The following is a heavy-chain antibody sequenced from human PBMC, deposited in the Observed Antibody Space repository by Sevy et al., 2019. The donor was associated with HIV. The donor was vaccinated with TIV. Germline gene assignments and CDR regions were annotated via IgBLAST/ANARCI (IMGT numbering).Heavy chain of an antibody. CDR3: ARHSSVTTVTMNY. J-gene: IGHJ4*02. D-gene: IGHD4-17*01. CDR2: IYYSGST. CDR1: GGSVSRSTYY. Sequence: SETLSLTCTVSGGSVSRSTYYWGWIRQPPGKGLEGIGSIYYSGSTYYNPSLKSRVTISVDTSKNQFSLKLGSVTAADTAVYYCARHSSVTTVTMNYWGQGTLVTVSS. V-gene: IGHV4-39*01.